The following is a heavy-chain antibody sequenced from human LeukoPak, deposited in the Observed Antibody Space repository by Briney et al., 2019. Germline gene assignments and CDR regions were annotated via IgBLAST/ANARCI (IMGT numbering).Heavy chain of an antibody. CDR3: ATVPHHITASYDSSGFVFDY. Sequence: GGSLRLSCAASGFTFSTYIMSWVRQAPGKGLEWVSIISGRGGDTYYADSVEGRFTISRDNSKNTLCLQMSTLRAEDTAVYYCATVPHHITASYDSSGFVFDYWGQGTLVTVSS. CDR2: ISGRGGDT. J-gene: IGHJ4*02. D-gene: IGHD3-22*01. V-gene: IGHV3-23*01. CDR1: GFTFSTYI.